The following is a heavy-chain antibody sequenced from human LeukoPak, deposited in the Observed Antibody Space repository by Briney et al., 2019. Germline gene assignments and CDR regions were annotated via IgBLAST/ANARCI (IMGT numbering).Heavy chain of an antibody. Sequence: GGSLGLSCAASGFTVSSNYMSWVRQAPGLGLEWVSVIYSGGSTYYADSVKGRFTISRDNSKNTLYLQMNSLRAEDTAVYYCARNGGYDSEYFYGMDVWGQGTTVTVSS. D-gene: IGHD5-12*01. CDR2: IYSGGST. J-gene: IGHJ6*02. V-gene: IGHV3-53*01. CDR1: GFTVSSNY. CDR3: ARNGGYDSEYFYGMDV.